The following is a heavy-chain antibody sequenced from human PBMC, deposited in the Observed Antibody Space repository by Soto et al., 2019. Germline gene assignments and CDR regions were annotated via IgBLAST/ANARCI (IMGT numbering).Heavy chain of an antibody. CDR2: IVPMFGTP. V-gene: IGHV1-69*13. CDR3: ARNGTYSSSLSQYSGMDV. CDR1: GGTFAYFI. Sequence: GASVKVSCKASGGTFAYFIMNWVRQTPGQGLEWMGGIVPMFGTPTYAEKFKGRVTISATGSTSTAYMELTSLRSEDTAVYYCARNGTYSSSLSQYSGMDVWGQGTTVTVSS. D-gene: IGHD6-6*01. J-gene: IGHJ6*02.